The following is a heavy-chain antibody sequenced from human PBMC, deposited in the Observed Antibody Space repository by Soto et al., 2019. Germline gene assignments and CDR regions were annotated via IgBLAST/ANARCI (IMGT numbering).Heavy chain of an antibody. CDR1: GGSFSSYS. CDR3: ARDLAVGLVDY. D-gene: IGHD6-19*01. CDR2: TIPLLNIA. V-gene: IGHV1-69*04. J-gene: IGHJ4*02. Sequence: SVKVSCKASGGSFSSYSISWVRQAPGQGLEWMGRTIPLLNIANYAQKFQGRVTISADKSTNTAYMELRSLRSDDTAVYYCARDLAVGLVDYWGQGSLVTVSS.